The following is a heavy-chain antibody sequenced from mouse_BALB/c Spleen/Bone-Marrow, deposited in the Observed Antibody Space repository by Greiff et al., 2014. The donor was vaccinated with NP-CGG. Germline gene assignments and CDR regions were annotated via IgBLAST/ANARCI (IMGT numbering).Heavy chain of an antibody. CDR3: AKLNWDEGDY. CDR1: GFSLTDYG. J-gene: IGHJ2*01. Sequence: QVQLQQSGPGLVAPSQSLSITCTVSGFSLTDYGVSWIRQPPGKGLEWLGVIWGGGITYYISTLKSRLSISKDNSKNQVFLKMNSLQTDDTAMYYCAKLNWDEGDYWGQGTTLTVSS. V-gene: IGHV2-6-5*01. CDR2: IWGGGIT. D-gene: IGHD4-1*01.